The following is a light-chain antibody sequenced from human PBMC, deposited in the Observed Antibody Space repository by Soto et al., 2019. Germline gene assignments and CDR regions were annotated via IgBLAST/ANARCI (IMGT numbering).Light chain of an antibody. Sequence: EIVLTQSPATLSLSPGERATLSCRASQSVSSYLAWYQQKPGQAPRLLIYDASNMATGIPARFSGSGSVTDFNPTISSLEPEDFTLYYCQQRSHWPPTFGPGTKVHMK. CDR3: QQRSHWPPT. J-gene: IGKJ3*01. CDR1: QSVSSY. CDR2: DAS. V-gene: IGKV3-11*01.